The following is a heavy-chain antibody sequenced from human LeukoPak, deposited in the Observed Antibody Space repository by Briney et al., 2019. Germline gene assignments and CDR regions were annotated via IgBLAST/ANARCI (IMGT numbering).Heavy chain of an antibody. D-gene: IGHD3-16*02. CDR1: GGSTRSSSYY. CDR2: IFYSGST. V-gene: IGHV4-39*01. CDR3: ARNRAATSYDYVWGSYRYAQYFDY. Sequence: SEALSLTCTVSGGSTRSSSYYWGWIRQPPGKGLEWIGSIFYSGSTYYNPSLKSRVTISVDTSKNQFSLKLSSVTAADTAVYYCARNRAATSYDYVWGSYRYAQYFDYWGQGTLVTVSS. J-gene: IGHJ4*02.